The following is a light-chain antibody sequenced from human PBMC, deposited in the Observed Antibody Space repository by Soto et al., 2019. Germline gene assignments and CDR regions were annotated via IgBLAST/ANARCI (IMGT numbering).Light chain of an antibody. Sequence: PGDTATLSCRASQSVISNYLAWYQQKPGQAPRLLIYVASRRAAGIPDRFSGSGSGTDFTLTISRLEPEDFAVYYCQIYDTSPRLTFGQGTRLESK. J-gene: IGKJ5*01. CDR3: QIYDTSPRLT. V-gene: IGKV3-20*01. CDR2: VAS. CDR1: QSVISNY.